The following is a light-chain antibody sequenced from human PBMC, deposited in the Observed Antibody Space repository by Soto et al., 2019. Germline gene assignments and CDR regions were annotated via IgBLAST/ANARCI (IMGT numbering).Light chain of an antibody. V-gene: IGKV2D-29*01. CDR2: EVS. CDR1: QSLLHSDGKTY. CDR3: MQSIQVPIT. Sequence: EIVMTQTPLSLSVTPGQPASISCKSSQSLLHSDGKTYVYWYLQKPSQPPQLLIYEVSKRFSGVSDRFSGGGSGTDFTLKISRVEAEDVGVYYCMQSIQVPITFGQGTRLEIK. J-gene: IGKJ5*01.